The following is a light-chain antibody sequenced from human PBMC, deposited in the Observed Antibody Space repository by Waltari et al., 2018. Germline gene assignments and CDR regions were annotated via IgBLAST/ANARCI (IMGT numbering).Light chain of an antibody. Sequence: QAVLTQPSSLSASPGASASLTCTLRSGINLGTYSLHWYQQKPGSPPQSLLRYKSDSDKQQGSGVPSRFSGSKDASANAGILLISGLQSEDEADYYCMIWHSSAWVFGGGTKLTVL. V-gene: IGLV5-45*03. CDR1: SGINLGTYS. CDR2: YKSDSDK. CDR3: MIWHSSAWV. J-gene: IGLJ3*02.